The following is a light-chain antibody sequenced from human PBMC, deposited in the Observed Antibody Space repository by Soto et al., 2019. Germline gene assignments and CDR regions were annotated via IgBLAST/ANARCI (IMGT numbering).Light chain of an antibody. V-gene: IGLV4-60*02. Sequence: QSVLTQSSSASASLGSSVKLTCTLNSGHSNHIIAWHQQQPGKAPRYLMKLESTGSYKKGSGVPDRFSGSSSGADRYLTISKLLFEDEADYYCETWDSNTLVFGGGAKVTVL. CDR1: SGHSNHI. J-gene: IGLJ3*02. CDR2: LESTGSY. CDR3: ETWDSNTLV.